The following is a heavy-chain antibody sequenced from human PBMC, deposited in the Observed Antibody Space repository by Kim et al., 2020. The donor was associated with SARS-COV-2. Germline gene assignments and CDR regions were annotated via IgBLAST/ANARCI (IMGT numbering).Heavy chain of an antibody. CDR1: GFTFSSYE. CDR3: ARRRGAYDYVWGCYRLLSGHFDY. Sequence: GGSLRLSCAASGFTFSSYEMNWVRQAPGKGLEWVSYISSSGSTIYYADSVKGRFTISRDNAKNSLYLQMNSLRAEDTAVYYCARRRGAYDYVWGCYRLLSGHFDYWGQGTLVTVSS. V-gene: IGHV3-48*03. D-gene: IGHD3-16*02. CDR2: ISSSGSTI. J-gene: IGHJ4*02.